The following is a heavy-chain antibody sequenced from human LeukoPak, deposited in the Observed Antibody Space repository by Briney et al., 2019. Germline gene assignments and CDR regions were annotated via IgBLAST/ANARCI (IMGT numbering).Heavy chain of an antibody. CDR2: IYHSGST. D-gene: IGHD4-17*01. CDR3: ARDLYGDYYYYMDV. Sequence: SETLSLTCTVSGYSISSGYYWGWIRQPPGKGLEWIGSIYHSGSTYYNPSLKSRVTISVDTSKNQFSLKLSSVIAADTAVYYCARDLYGDYYYYMDVWGKGATVTVSS. V-gene: IGHV4-38-2*02. J-gene: IGHJ6*03. CDR1: GYSISSGYY.